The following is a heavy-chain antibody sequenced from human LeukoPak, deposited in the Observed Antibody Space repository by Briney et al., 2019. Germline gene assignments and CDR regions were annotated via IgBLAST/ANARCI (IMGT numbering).Heavy chain of an antibody. Sequence: GGSLRLSCAASAFTFSSYARTWVRQAPGKGLEGVSAISGSGGSTYYADSVKGRVTIARDNSNNTLELQRQSLRAEDTALYYCARRAGAYSHPYDYRGQGTLVTVSS. CDR1: AFTFSSYA. V-gene: IGHV3-23*01. D-gene: IGHD4-17*01. CDR3: ARRAGAYSHPYDY. J-gene: IGHJ4*02. CDR2: ISGSGGST.